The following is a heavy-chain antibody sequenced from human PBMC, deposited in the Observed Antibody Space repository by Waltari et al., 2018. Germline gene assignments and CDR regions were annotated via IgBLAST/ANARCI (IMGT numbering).Heavy chain of an antibody. CDR1: GYTFTTFA. J-gene: IGHJ4*02. CDR2: NRTGTGNP. D-gene: IGHD1-26*01. V-gene: IGHV7-4-1*02. Sequence: QVQLVQSGSELKKPGASVKIACKASGYTFTTFAIDWVRQAPEQGLEWMGWNRTGTGNPNYTRDSTGRFVFSLGTSASTAYLKITSLKAEDTAVYFCARDRVVGATDWAYWGQGTLVTVSS. CDR3: ARDRVVGATDWAY.